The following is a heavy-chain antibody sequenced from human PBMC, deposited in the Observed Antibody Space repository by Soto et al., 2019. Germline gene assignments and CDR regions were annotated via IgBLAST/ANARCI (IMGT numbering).Heavy chain of an antibody. D-gene: IGHD6-6*01. CDR3: ARENSIASLSYYYGMEV. J-gene: IGHJ6*02. Sequence: SVKVSFKASGGTFTGNPISWVRQAPGRGLEWMGGIIPMFGTTNYAQKFRGRVTITADESTTTAYMELNSLRSEDTAVYYCARENSIASLSYYYGMEVWGQGTTVTVSS. CDR2: IIPMFGTT. V-gene: IGHV1-69*13. CDR1: GGTFTGNP.